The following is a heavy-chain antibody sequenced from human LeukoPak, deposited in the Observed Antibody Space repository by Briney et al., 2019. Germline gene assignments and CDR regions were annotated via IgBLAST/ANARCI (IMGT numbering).Heavy chain of an antibody. D-gene: IGHD6-6*01. J-gene: IGHJ6*03. CDR3: ARLPRGSSPDYFYYYMDV. CDR2: VYYSGTT. CDR1: GGSITRTNYY. V-gene: IGHV4-39*07. Sequence: SETLSLTCTVSGGSITRTNYYWPWIRQPPGKGPEWIGSVYYSGTTYYNPSLMSRATVSVDTSKNQFSLKLSSVTAADTAVYYCARLPRGSSPDYFYYYMDVWGKGIMVTVSS.